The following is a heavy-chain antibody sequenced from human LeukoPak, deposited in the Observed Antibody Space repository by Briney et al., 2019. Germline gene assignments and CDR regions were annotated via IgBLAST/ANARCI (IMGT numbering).Heavy chain of an antibody. V-gene: IGHV4-34*01. CDR1: GGSFSGYY. CDR3: VRSHPSDTSGWSNPYFDN. Sequence: SETLSLTCAVYGGSFSGYYWSWIRQPPGKGLEWIGEINHSGSTNYNPSLKSRVTISVDTSKNQFSLKLSSVTAADTAVYYCVRSHPSDTSGWSNPYFDNWGQGTLVTVSS. D-gene: IGHD3-22*01. CDR2: INHSGST. J-gene: IGHJ4*02.